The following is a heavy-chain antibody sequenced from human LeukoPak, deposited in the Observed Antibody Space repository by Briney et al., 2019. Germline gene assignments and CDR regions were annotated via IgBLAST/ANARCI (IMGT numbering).Heavy chain of an antibody. Sequence: SKTLSLTCTVSGGSISSSSYYWGWIRQPPGKGLEWIGRIYTSGSTNYNPSLKSRVTISVDTSKNQFSLKLSSVTAADTAVYYCAREGYCSGGSCYSHYYYMDVWGKGTTVTISS. CDR1: GGSISSSSYY. D-gene: IGHD2-15*01. J-gene: IGHJ6*03. CDR2: IYTSGST. CDR3: AREGYCSGGSCYSHYYYMDV. V-gene: IGHV4-39*07.